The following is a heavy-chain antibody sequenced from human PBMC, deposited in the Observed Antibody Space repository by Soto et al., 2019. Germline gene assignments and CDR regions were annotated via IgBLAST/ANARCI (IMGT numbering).Heavy chain of an antibody. D-gene: IGHD3-10*01. Sequence: SSETLSLTCAVSGGSISSGGYSWSWIRQPPGKGLEWIGYIYHSGSTYYNPSLKSRVTISVDRSKNQFSLKLSSVTAADTAVYYCARGAGSGSDYYYYGMDVWGQGTTVTVSS. CDR1: GGSISSGGYS. V-gene: IGHV4-30-2*01. CDR2: IYHSGST. CDR3: ARGAGSGSDYYYYGMDV. J-gene: IGHJ6*02.